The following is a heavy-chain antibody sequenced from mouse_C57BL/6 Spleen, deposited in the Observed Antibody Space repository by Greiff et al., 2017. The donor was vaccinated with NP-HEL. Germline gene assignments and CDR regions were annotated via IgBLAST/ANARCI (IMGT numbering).Heavy chain of an antibody. J-gene: IGHJ3*01. Sequence: EVQLVESVAELVRPGASVKLSCTASGFNIKNTYMHWVKQRPEQGLEWIGRIDPANGNTKYAPKFQGKATITADTSSNTAYLQLSSLTSEDTAIYYCAMDYYGSSYGFAYWGQGTLVTVSA. D-gene: IGHD1-1*01. CDR2: IDPANGNT. CDR1: GFNIKNTY. CDR3: AMDYYGSSYGFAY. V-gene: IGHV14-3*01.